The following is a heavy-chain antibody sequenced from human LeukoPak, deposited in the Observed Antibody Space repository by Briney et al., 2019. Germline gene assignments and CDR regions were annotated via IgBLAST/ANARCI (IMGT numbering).Heavy chain of an antibody. J-gene: IGHJ6*03. CDR3: ARGNGNSYYDFWSGFSKAYYMDV. CDR2: IYSGGST. CDR1: GFTVSSND. V-gene: IGHV3-53*01. D-gene: IGHD3-3*01. Sequence: GGSLRLSCAASGFTVSSNDMSWVRQAPGRGLECISVIYSGGSTDYADSVKGRLTISRDNSKNTLYLQMNSLRAEDTAVYYCARGNGNSYYDFWSGFSKAYYMDVWGKGTTVTVSS.